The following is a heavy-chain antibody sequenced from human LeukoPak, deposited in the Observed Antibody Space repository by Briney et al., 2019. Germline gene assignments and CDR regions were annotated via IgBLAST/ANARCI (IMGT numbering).Heavy chain of an antibody. Sequence: SETLSLTCTVSGCSISSSSYYWGWIRQPPGKGLEWIGSIYYSGSTYYNPSLERRVTISVATSKNQFSLKLSSVDAADTAVYYCARQGACGYQYYYYLDVWGKGTTVTVSS. CDR1: GCSISSSSYY. V-gene: IGHV4-39*01. J-gene: IGHJ6*03. CDR3: ARQGACGYQYYYYLDV. D-gene: IGHD3-22*01. CDR2: IYYSGST.